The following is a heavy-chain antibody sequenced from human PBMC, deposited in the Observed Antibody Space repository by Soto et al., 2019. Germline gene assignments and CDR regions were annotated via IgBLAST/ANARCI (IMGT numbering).Heavy chain of an antibody. CDR1: GGSFSGYY. D-gene: IGHD2-15*01. CDR2: INHSGST. Sequence: QVRLQQWGAGLLKPSETLSLTCAVYGGSFSGYYWSWIRQPPGKGLEWIGEINHSGSTNYNPSLKSRVTISVDTSKNQFSLKLSSVTAADTAVYYCASLVVAKVGFDPWGQGTLVTVSS. CDR3: ASLVVAKVGFDP. V-gene: IGHV4-34*01. J-gene: IGHJ5*02.